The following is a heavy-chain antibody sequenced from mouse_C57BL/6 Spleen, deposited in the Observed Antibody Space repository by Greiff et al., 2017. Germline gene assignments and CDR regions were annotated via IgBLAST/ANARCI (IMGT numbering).Heavy chain of an antibody. J-gene: IGHJ4*01. CDR3: AREGGTGAMDY. Sequence: QVQLQQSGAELVKPGASVKISCKASGYAFSSYWMNWVKQRPGKGLEWIGQIYPGDGDSNYNGKFKGKATLTADKSSSTAYMQLSSLTSEDSAVYFCAREGGTGAMDYWGQGTSVTVSS. D-gene: IGHD4-1*01. V-gene: IGHV1-80*01. CDR1: GYAFSSYW. CDR2: IYPGDGDS.